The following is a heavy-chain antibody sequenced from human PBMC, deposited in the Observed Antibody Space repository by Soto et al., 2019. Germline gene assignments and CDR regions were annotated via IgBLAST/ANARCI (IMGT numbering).Heavy chain of an antibody. Sequence: SEILSLTCTVSGGSISSSSFYGGWIRQPPGKGLEWIGSIYYSGSTYYNPSLKSRVAIFVDTSSNQFSLKLSSLTAADTAVYYCERRIATAASWFDPWGQGTLVTVSS. CDR1: GGSISSSSFY. V-gene: IGHV4-39*01. CDR3: ERRIATAASWFDP. J-gene: IGHJ5*02. CDR2: IYYSGST. D-gene: IGHD6-25*01.